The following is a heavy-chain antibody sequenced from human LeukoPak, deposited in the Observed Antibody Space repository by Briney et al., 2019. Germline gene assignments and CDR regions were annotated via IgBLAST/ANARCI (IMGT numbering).Heavy chain of an antibody. J-gene: IGHJ4*02. D-gene: IGHD3-22*01. Sequence: SQTLSLTCTVSGGSISSGGYYWSWIRQPPGKGLEWIGYIYYSGSTYYNPSLKSRVTISVDTSKNQFSLKLSSVTAADTAVYYCARWVKKYYYDSSGQYYYFDYWGQGTLVTVSS. CDR3: ARWVKKYYYDSSGQYYYFDY. CDR2: IYYSGST. V-gene: IGHV4-30-4*08. CDR1: GGSISSGGYY.